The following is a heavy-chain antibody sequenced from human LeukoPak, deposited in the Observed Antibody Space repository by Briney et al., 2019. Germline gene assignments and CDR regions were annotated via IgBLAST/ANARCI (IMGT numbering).Heavy chain of an antibody. D-gene: IGHD6-13*01. CDR3: ARGYSSSWYFS. Sequence: SETLSLTCTVSGGSISSYYWSWIRQPPGKGLEWIGYIYYSGSTDYNSSLKSRVTISVDTSKNQFSLKLSSVTAADTAVYYCARGYSSSWYFSWGQGTLVTVSS. V-gene: IGHV4-59*01. J-gene: IGHJ5*02. CDR2: IYYSGST. CDR1: GGSISSYY.